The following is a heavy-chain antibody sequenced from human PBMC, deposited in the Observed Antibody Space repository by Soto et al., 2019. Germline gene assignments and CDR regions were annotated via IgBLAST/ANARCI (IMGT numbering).Heavy chain of an antibody. J-gene: IGHJ4*02. D-gene: IGHD7-27*01. CDR1: GSTVTNYW. CDR2: IYTGDADT. CDR3: ETQGGANSVAY. Sequence: GQSLKISCKGSGSTVTNYWIACVRQMPSKGLEWMGIIYTGDADTRYSPSFQGQVTISADKSIRTAYLQGSSLKAADTAIFYCETQGGANSVAYWGQGTLVTVSS. V-gene: IGHV5-51*01.